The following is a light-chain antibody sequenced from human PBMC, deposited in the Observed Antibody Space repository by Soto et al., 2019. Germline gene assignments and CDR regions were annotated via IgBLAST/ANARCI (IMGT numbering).Light chain of an antibody. Sequence: DIVMTQSPLSLPVTPGEPASISCRSSQSLLHSNGYNYLDWYLQKPGQSPQLLIYLGSNRASGXPDXFSGSGSGTDFTLKISRVEAEDVGVYYCMQALQIPQFGQGTKVEIK. V-gene: IGKV2-28*01. CDR3: MQALQIPQ. CDR1: QSLLHSNGYNY. J-gene: IGKJ1*01. CDR2: LGS.